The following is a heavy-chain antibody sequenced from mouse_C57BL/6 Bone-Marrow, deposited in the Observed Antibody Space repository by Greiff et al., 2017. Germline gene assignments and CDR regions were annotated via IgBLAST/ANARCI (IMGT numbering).Heavy chain of an antibody. CDR1: GYTFTSYW. CDR2: IDPSDSYT. J-gene: IGHJ3*01. V-gene: IGHV1-59*01. D-gene: IGHD1-1*01. CDR3: ARAGVYYASILAWFSY. Sequence: QVQLQQPGAELVRPGTSVKLSCKASGYTFTSYWMHWVKQRPGQGLEWIGVIDPSDSYTNYNQKFKGQATLTVDTSSSTAYMQLSSLTSEDSAVYYCARAGVYYASILAWFSYWGRGTLVTVSA.